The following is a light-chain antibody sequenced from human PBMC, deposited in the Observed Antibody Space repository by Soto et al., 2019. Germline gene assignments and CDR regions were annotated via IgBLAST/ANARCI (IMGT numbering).Light chain of an antibody. J-gene: IGKJ1*01. CDR2: GAS. V-gene: IGKV3-20*01. CDR1: QSVSSSY. Sequence: EIVLTQSPGTLSLSPGERATLSCRASQSVSSSYLAWYQQKPGQAPRLLIYGASSRATGIPDRFSGSGSGTDFTLTITSLGPEDFAVYYCQHYGSSPPWTFGQGTKVEIK. CDR3: QHYGSSPPWT.